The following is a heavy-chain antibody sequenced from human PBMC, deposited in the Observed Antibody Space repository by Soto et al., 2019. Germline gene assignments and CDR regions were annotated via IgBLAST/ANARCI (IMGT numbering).Heavy chain of an antibody. V-gene: IGHV3-30*18. J-gene: IGHJ4*02. CDR3: AKGGSISARYFDY. Sequence: QVQLVESGGGVVHPGTSLRLSCAASGFTLSSYGMHWVRQAPGKGLEWVAVISYDGRNKYYADSVKGRFTISRDNSKNTLYLEMNSLRAEDTAVYYCAKGGSISARYFDYWGQGTLATVSS. CDR2: ISYDGRNK. D-gene: IGHD6-6*01. CDR1: GFTLSSYG.